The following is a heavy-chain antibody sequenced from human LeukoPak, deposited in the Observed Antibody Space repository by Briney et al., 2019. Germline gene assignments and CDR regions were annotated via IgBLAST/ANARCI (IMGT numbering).Heavy chain of an antibody. V-gene: IGHV4-34*01. CDR3: ARGLWYSSSFPH. J-gene: IGHJ4*02. CDR2: INHSGST. Sequence: SEALSLTCAVYGGSFSGYYWSWIRQPPGKGLEWIGEINHSGSTNYNPSLKSRVTISVDTSKNQFSLKLSSVTAADTAVYYCARGLWYSSSFPHWGQGTLVTVSS. CDR1: GGSFSGYY. D-gene: IGHD6-13*01.